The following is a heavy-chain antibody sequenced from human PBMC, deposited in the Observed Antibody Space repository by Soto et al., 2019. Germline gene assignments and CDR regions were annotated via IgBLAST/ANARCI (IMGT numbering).Heavy chain of an antibody. V-gene: IGHV3-30*18. CDR3: TKARNNMIDAFDI. CDR1: GFISSDYG. Sequence: QMQLVESGGGVVQPGRSLRLSCAASGFISSDYGIHWVRQAPVKGLEWVAFISDDGGRTKVYAASVKIRFTISRDNSVNTVHLHMNCLSNEATAVYYCTKARNNMIDAFDIWGQGAMVTVSS. J-gene: IGHJ3*02. D-gene: IGHD3-22*01. CDR2: ISDDGGRTK.